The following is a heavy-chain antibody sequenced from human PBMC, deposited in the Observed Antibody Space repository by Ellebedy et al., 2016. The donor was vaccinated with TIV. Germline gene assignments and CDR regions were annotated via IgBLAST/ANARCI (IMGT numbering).Heavy chain of an antibody. D-gene: IGHD2-15*01. Sequence: GESLKISCAASGFSLSNYDMHWVRQAPGKGLEWVTFIRFDGSNKFYADSVKGRFTIPRDNSKNTLYLQMNNLRPEDTAVYYCARDGRICWGQGTLVTVSS. CDR1: GFSLSNYD. J-gene: IGHJ4*02. CDR2: IRFDGSNK. V-gene: IGHV3-30*02. CDR3: ARDGRIC.